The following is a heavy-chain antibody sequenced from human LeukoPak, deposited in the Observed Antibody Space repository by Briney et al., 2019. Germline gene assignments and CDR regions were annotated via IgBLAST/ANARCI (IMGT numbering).Heavy chain of an antibody. CDR3: ARSGLPYSSSWYHGFDL. D-gene: IGHD6-13*01. CDR1: GYSFTSPW. V-gene: IGHV5-51*01. Sequence: GESLQISSQGSGYSFTSPWIGWVRQMPGKGLEWMGIIYPGDSDTRYSPSFQGQVTISADKSVSIAYLQWSSLKDSDTAMYYCARSGLPYSSSWYHGFDLWGQGTMVTVSS. J-gene: IGHJ3*01. CDR2: IYPGDSDT.